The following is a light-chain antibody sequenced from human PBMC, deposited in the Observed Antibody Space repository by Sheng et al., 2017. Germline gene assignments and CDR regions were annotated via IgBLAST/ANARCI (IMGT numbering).Light chain of an antibody. CDR1: SSDIGGYNF. CDR2: YVS. Sequence: QSALTQPASVSGSPGQSITISCTGSSSDIGGYNFVSWYQQHPGKAPKLMIYYVSDRPSGVSSRFSGSKSGNTASLTISGLQAEDEADYYCTSYTGSSTRLFGGGTKLTVL. J-gene: IGLJ3*02. CDR3: TSYTGSSTRL. V-gene: IGLV2-14*03.